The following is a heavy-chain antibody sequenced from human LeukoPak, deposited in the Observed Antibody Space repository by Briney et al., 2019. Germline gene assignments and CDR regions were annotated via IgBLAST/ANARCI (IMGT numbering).Heavy chain of an antibody. D-gene: IGHD5-12*01. CDR2: ISYDGNNK. J-gene: IGHJ4*02. Sequence: GGSLRLSCAASGFTFSSYAMHWVRPAPGKGLEWVAVISYDGNNKYYADSVKGRFTISRDNSKNTLYLQMNSLRAEDTAVYYCARDPSNSGYEFPGFFDYWGQGTLVTVSS. CDR3: ARDPSNSGYEFPGFFDY. V-gene: IGHV3-30-3*01. CDR1: GFTFSSYA.